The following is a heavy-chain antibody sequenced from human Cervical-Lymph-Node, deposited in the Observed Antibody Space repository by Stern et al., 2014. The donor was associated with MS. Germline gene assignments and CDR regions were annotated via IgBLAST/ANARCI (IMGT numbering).Heavy chain of an antibody. Sequence: VKLEESGAEVKKPRSSVRVSCKASGGSFTSYAFNWLRQATGQGLEWMGDIVPMFAKANYAQKFQGRVTVTADEATNTVYMELSFLTSEDTAVYYCARERSIHYPAFAPWGQGTLVTVSS. J-gene: IGHJ5*02. CDR3: ARERSIHYPAFAP. CDR2: IVPMFAKA. CDR1: GGSFTSYA. D-gene: IGHD3-10*01. V-gene: IGHV1-69*01.